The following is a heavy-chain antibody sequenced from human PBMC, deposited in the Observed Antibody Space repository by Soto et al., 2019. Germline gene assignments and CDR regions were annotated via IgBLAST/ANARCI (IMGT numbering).Heavy chain of an antibody. CDR1: GYSFTRYW. D-gene: IGHD2-2*01. V-gene: IGHV5-51*01. J-gene: IGHJ6*02. CDR2: IYPGDSDT. Sequence: LGESLKIACKGAGYSFTRYWIVWVRQMPGKGLEWMGTIYPGDSDTRYSPSFQGQGTISADKSISTAYLQWNSLKASDTAMYFCARNKGYCSSTSCYGMDVWGQGATVTVSS. CDR3: ARNKGYCSSTSCYGMDV.